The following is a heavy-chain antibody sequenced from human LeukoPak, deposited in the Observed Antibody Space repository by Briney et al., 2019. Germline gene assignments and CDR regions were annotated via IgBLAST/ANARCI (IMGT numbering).Heavy chain of an antibody. CDR2: ISSSGSTI. CDR3: ASMGIAVAGGNFDY. V-gene: IGHV3-48*03. CDR1: GFTFSSYE. Sequence: GGSLRLSCAASGFTFSSYEMNWVRQAPGKGLEWGSYISSSGSTIYYADSVKGRFTISRDNAKNSLYLQMNSLRAEDTAVYYCASMGIAVAGGNFDYWGQGTLVTVSS. D-gene: IGHD6-19*01. J-gene: IGHJ4*02.